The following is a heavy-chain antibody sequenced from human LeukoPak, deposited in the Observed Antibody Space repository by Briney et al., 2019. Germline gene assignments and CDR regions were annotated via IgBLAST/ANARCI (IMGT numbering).Heavy chain of an antibody. Sequence: PGGSLRLSCAASGFTFRSYGMPWVRQAPGKGLEWVAVISYDGSNKYYADSVKGRFTISRDNSKNTLYLQTNSLRAEDTAVYYCAKDGYYDFWSGYYYGSGGFRGMDGWGQGTTVTVSS. CDR2: ISYDGSNK. CDR3: AKDGYYDFWSGYYYGSGGFRGMDG. J-gene: IGHJ6*02. D-gene: IGHD3-3*01. CDR1: GFTFRSYG. V-gene: IGHV3-30*18.